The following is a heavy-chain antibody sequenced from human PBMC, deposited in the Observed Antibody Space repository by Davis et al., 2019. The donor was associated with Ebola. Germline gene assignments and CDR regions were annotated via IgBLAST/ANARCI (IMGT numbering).Heavy chain of an antibody. D-gene: IGHD1-14*01. CDR1: SGSFSGYY. CDR3: ARVNLLYYYGMDV. V-gene: IGHV4-34*01. J-gene: IGHJ6*02. Sequence: MPSETLSLTCAVYSGSFSGYYWSCIRQLPGKGLEWIGEINHSVSTNYNPSLKSRVTISVDRSKNQFSLKLSSVTAADTAVYYCARVNLLYYYGMDVWGQGTTVTVSS. CDR2: INHSVST.